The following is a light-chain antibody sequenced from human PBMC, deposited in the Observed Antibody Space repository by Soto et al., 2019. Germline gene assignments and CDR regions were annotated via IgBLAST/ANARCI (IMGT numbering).Light chain of an antibody. V-gene: IGKV3-11*01. CDR1: QSVSSH. CDR2: DAS. Sequence: EIVLTQSPATLSLSPGERATLSCRASQSVSSHLAWYQQKPGQAPRLLIYDASNRATGIPARFSGSGSGTDFPLTISSLEPEDFAVYYCQQRSSWPPGYTFGQGTKLEIK. J-gene: IGKJ2*01. CDR3: QQRSSWPPGYT.